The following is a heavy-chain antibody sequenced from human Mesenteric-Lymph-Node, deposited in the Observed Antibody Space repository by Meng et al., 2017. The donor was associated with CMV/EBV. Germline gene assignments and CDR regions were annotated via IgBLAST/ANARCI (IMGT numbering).Heavy chain of an antibody. CDR2: IYHSRST. V-gene: IGHV4-4*02. CDR1: GGSVSSGNW. Sequence: SETLSLTCAVSGGSVSSGNWWSWVGQPPGQGLEWIAKIYHSRSTNYKSSLKSRVTMSVDRSKKQFSLRLKSVTAADTAVYYCARAPGLIVVVPAAKTAKDYYYYGMDVWGQGTTVTVSS. CDR3: ARAPGLIVVVPAAKTAKDYYYYGMDV. D-gene: IGHD2-2*01. J-gene: IGHJ6*02.